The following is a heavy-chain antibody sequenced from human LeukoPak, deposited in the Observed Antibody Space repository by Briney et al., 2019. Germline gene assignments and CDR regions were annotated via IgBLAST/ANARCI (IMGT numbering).Heavy chain of an antibody. Sequence: GGSQRLSCAASGFTVSSNYMSWVRQAPGKGLEWVSVIYSGGSTYYADSVKGRFTISRDNSKNTLYLQMNSLRAEDTAVYYCAKARIAVGRALYWGQGTLVTVSS. CDR2: IYSGGST. D-gene: IGHD6-19*01. CDR3: AKARIAVGRALY. V-gene: IGHV3-53*01. CDR1: GFTVSSNY. J-gene: IGHJ4*02.